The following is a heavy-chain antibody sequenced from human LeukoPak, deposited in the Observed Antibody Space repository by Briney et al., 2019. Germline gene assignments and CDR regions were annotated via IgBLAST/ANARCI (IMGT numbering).Heavy chain of an antibody. Sequence: GRSLRLSCAASGFTFSSYAMHWVRQAPGKGLEWVAVISYDGSNKYYADSVKGRFTISRDNSKNTLYLQMNSLRAEDTAVYYFAKGRGVSCGDAFDIWGQGTMVTVSS. CDR1: GFTFSSYA. CDR3: AKGRGVSCGDAFDI. CDR2: ISYDGSNK. J-gene: IGHJ3*02. D-gene: IGHD3-10*01. V-gene: IGHV3-30-3*01.